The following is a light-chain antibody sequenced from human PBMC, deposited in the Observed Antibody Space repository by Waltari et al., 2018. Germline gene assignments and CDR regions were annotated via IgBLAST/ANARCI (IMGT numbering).Light chain of an antibody. Sequence: DIQMTQSPSTLSASVGDRVTISCRASQSVGTWLAWYQQKPGKAPKLLIYMASSLESGVPSSFCGSGSGTELTRASSSLQPHDFATYSCQQYSSFSAFFQGTKLDI. CDR1: QSVGTW. CDR2: MAS. CDR3: QQYSSFSA. V-gene: IGKV1-5*03. J-gene: IGKJ2*01.